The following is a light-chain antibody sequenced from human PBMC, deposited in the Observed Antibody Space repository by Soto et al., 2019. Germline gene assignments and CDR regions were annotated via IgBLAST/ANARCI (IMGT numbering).Light chain of an antibody. Sequence: EIVLPPSPATLSLSPGETATLSCRASQSVSSYFAWYHQTPDQAPRLLIYDASSRATGIPARFSGSGSGTDFTLTISSLEPEDLAVYYCQQRSDCPLTFGQGTKVEIK. CDR2: DAS. V-gene: IGKV3-11*01. J-gene: IGKJ1*01. CDR3: QQRSDCPLT. CDR1: QSVSSY.